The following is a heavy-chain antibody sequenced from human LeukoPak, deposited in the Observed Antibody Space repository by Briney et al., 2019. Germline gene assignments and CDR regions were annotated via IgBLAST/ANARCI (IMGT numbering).Heavy chain of an antibody. CDR1: GGSFSGYY. V-gene: IGHV4-59*01. CDR3: ASWPSYYYYGMDV. J-gene: IGHJ6*02. Sequence: TSETLSLTCAVYGGSFSGYYWSWIRQPPGKGLEWIGYIYYSGSTNYNPSLKSRVTISVDTSKNQFSLKLSSVTAADTAVYYCASWPSYYYYGMDVWGQGTTVTVSS. CDR2: IYYSGST.